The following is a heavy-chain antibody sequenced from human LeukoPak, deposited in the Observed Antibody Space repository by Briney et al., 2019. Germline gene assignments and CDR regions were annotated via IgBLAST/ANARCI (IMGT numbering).Heavy chain of an antibody. CDR2: IKSKTDGATT. J-gene: IGHJ5*01. CDR1: GFTFTNAW. V-gene: IGHV3-15*01. D-gene: IGHD3-10*01. CDR3: TTDVVLLDGSGRYNWFGS. Sequence: GGSLRLSCAASGFTFTNAWMSWVRQAPGKGLESVGRIKSKTDGATTDYAAPVKGRFTISRDDSKNTLYLQMNSLKTEDTAVYYCTTDVVLLDGSGRYNWFGSWGQGTLVTVSS.